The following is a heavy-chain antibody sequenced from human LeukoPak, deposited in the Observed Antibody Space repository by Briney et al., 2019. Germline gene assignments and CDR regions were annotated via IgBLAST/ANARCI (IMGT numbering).Heavy chain of an antibody. CDR2: INHSGST. CDR1: GGSFSGYY. V-gene: IGHV4-34*01. J-gene: IGHJ4*02. Sequence: MASETLSLTCAVYGGSFSGYYWSWIRQPPGKGLEWIGEINHSGSTNYNPSLKSRVTISVDTSKNQFSLKLSSVTAADTAVYYCARVATLSKRYYFDYWGQGTLVTVSS. CDR3: ARVATLSKRYYFDY.